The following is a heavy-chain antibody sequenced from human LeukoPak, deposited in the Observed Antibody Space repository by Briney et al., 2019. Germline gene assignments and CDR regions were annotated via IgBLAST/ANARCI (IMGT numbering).Heavy chain of an antibody. CDR3: ARVDCTNGVCYRTYYYYYYMDV. V-gene: IGHV3-11*01. CDR2: ISSSGSTI. CDR1: GFTFSDYY. J-gene: IGHJ6*03. Sequence: GGSLRLSCAASGFTFSDYYMSWIRQAPGKGLEWVSYISSSGSTIYYADSVKGRFTISRDNAKNSLYLQMNSLRAEDTAVYYCARVDCTNGVCYRTYYYYYYMDVWGKGTTVTVSS. D-gene: IGHD2-8*01.